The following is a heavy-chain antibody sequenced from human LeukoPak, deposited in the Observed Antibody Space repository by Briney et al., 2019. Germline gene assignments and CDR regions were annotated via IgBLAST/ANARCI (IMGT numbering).Heavy chain of an antibody. CDR3: ASGGNPRVATKMRWWFDP. CDR1: GYTFTSYD. CDR2: MNPNSGNT. D-gene: IGHD5-12*01. J-gene: IGHJ5*02. Sequence: ASVKASCKASGYTFTSYDINWVRQATGQGLEWMGWMNPNSGNTGYAQKFQGRVTITADESTSTAYMELSSLRSEDTAVYYCASGGNPRVATKMRWWFDPWGQGTLVTVSS. V-gene: IGHV1-8*03.